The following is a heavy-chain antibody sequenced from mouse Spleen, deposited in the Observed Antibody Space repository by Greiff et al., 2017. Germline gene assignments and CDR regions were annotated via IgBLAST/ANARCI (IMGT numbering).Heavy chain of an antibody. CDR3: TTLITTVVATNGY. J-gene: IGHJ3*01. D-gene: IGHD1-1*01. Sequence: EVQLQESGAELVRPGASVKLSCTASGFNIKDDYMHWVKQRPEQGLEWIGWIDPENGDTEYASKFQGKATITADTSSNTAYLQLSSLTSEDTAVYYCTTLITTVVATNGYWGQGTLVTVSA. CDR2: IDPENGDT. CDR1: GFNIKDDY. V-gene: IGHV14-4*01.